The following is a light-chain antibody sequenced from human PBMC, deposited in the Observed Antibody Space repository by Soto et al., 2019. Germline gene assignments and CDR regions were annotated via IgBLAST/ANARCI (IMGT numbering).Light chain of an antibody. CDR3: QQYNTYSRT. J-gene: IGKJ1*01. Sequence: DIQMTQSPSTLCSSVGDRVTITCRASQRISSWLAWYQQKPGKAPKLLIYDASSLESGVPSRFRGSGSGTEFTLTISSLQPDDFATYYCQQYNTYSRTFGQGTKVDIK. V-gene: IGKV1-5*01. CDR1: QRISSW. CDR2: DAS.